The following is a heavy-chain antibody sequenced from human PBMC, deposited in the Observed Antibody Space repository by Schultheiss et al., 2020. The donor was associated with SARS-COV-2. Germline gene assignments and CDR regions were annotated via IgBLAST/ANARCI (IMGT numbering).Heavy chain of an antibody. V-gene: IGHV4-30-2*01. D-gene: IGHD5-18*01. CDR1: GGSISSGGYY. CDR2: IYHSGST. J-gene: IGHJ5*02. Sequence: SQTLSLTCAVSGGSISSGGYYWSWIRQHPGKGLEWIGSIYHSGSTYYNPSLKSRVTISVDRSKNQFSLKLSSVTAADTAVYYCARVESDTAMARRGIWFDPWGQGTLVTVSS. CDR3: ARVESDTAMARRGIWFDP.